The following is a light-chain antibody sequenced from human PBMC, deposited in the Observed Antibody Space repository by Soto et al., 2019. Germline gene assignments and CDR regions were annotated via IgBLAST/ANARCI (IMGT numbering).Light chain of an antibody. V-gene: IGKV3-15*01. CDR1: QNIHIN. Sequence: EIVMTQFPDTLSVSPGDTATLSFRSSQNIHINLDWYQQKPGQAPTLLIYGVTARAPGVPARFSGSGSGTAFTLTIRSVQAGDFGVFYCQQYEGWPRTFGLGTKVEIQ. CDR3: QQYEGWPRT. J-gene: IGKJ2*01. CDR2: GVT.